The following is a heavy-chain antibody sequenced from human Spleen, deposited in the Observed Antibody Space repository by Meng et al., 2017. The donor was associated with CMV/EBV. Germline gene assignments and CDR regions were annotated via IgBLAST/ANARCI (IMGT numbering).Heavy chain of an antibody. V-gene: IGHV3-74*01. CDR2: INSDGSST. CDR1: GFTFSSYW. D-gene: IGHD3-10*01. Sequence: GESLKISCAASGFTFSSYWMHWVRQAPGKGLVWVSRINSDGSSTSYADSVKGRFTISRDNSKNTLFLQMNSLRPEDTAVYYCASASLVRGVLDYWGQGTLVTVSS. J-gene: IGHJ4*02. CDR3: ASASLVRGVLDY.